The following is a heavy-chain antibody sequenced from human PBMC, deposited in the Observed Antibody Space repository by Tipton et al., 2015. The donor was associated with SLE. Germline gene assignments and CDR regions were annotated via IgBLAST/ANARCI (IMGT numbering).Heavy chain of an antibody. CDR3: ARISSGLDY. CDR1: GYTFTSYG. D-gene: IGHD3-22*01. J-gene: IGHJ4*02. Sequence: QSGAEVKKPGASVKVSCKASGYTFTSYGISWVRQAPGQGLEWMGIINPSGGSTSYAQKFQGRVTMTRDTSTSTVYMELSSLRSEDTAVYYCARISSGLDYWGQGTLVTVSS. V-gene: IGHV1-46*01. CDR2: INPSGGST.